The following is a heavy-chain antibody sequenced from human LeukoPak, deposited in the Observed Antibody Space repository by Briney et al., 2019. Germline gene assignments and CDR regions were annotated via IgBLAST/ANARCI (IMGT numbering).Heavy chain of an antibody. CDR3: ARGHLIRRGYYYGSGSNMGLWFDP. D-gene: IGHD3-10*01. Sequence: PSETLSLTCAVYGGSFSGYYWSWIRQPPGKGLEWIGEINHSGSTNYNPSLKSRVTISVDTSKNQFSLKLSSVTAADTAVYYCARGHLIRRGYYYGSGSNMGLWFDPWGQGTLVTVSS. CDR2: INHSGST. V-gene: IGHV4-34*01. CDR1: GGSFSGYY. J-gene: IGHJ5*02.